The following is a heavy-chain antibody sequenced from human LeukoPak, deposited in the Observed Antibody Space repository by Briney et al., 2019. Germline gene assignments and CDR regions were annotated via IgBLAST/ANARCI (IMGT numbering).Heavy chain of an antibody. CDR3: ASSESYRFDY. V-gene: IGHV3-48*02. J-gene: IGHJ4*02. D-gene: IGHD1-26*01. CDR2: ITASGTAM. CDR1: GFTFSSYS. Sequence: GGSLRLSYAASGFTFSSYSMNWVRQAPGKGLEWVSHITASGTAMFYADSVKGRFTISRDNAKNSLYLQINSLRDEDTAVYYCASSESYRFDYWGQGTLVTVSS.